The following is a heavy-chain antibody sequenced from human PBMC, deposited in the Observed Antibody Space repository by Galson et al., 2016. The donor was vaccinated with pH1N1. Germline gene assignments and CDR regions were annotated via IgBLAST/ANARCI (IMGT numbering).Heavy chain of an antibody. D-gene: IGHD2-15*01. V-gene: IGHV3-7*01. CDR1: GFTFSDYW. CDR3: AKQLVVA. Sequence: SLRLSCAASGFTFSDYWMSWVRQAPAKGLEWVANINQDGSKLYYVDSVKGRFTISRDNAKNSLYLQMNSLRAADTAVYYRAKQLVVAWGQGTLVT. J-gene: IGHJ5*02. CDR2: INQDGSKL.